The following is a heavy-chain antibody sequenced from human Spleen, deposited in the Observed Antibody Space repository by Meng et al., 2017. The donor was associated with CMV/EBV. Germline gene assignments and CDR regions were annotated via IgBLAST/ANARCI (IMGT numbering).Heavy chain of an antibody. J-gene: IGHJ6*02. V-gene: IGHV3-21*01. Sequence: LSLTCAVYGGSFSGYYWSWVRQAPGKGLEWVSSITRSSSYIYYADSLKGRFTVSRDNARNSLFLQMIDLKVEDTAVYYCARDGSEFSYSGMDVWGQGATVTVSS. D-gene: IGHD1-26*01. CDR2: ITRSSSYI. CDR1: GGSFSGYY. CDR3: ARDGSEFSYSGMDV.